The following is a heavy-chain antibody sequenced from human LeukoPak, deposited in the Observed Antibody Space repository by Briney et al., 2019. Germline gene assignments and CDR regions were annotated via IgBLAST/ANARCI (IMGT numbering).Heavy chain of an antibody. CDR2: IYYSGST. Sequence: SETLSLTCTVSGGSISSSSYYWGWIRQPPGKGLEWIGSIYYSGSTYYNPSLKSRVTISVDTSKNQFSLKLSSVTAADAAVYYCARFHDYGDYSWFDPWGQGTLVTVSS. V-gene: IGHV4-39*07. D-gene: IGHD4-17*01. J-gene: IGHJ5*02. CDR3: ARFHDYGDYSWFDP. CDR1: GGSISSSSYY.